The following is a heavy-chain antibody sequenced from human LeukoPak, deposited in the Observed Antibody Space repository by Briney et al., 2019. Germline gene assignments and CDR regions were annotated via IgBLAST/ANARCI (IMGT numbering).Heavy chain of an antibody. CDR3: ARHSSSLAYWYFDL. D-gene: IGHD6-13*01. V-gene: IGHV4-31*03. CDR1: GGSISSGGYY. CDR2: IYCSGST. Sequence: SETLSLTCTVSGGSISSGGYYWSWIRQHPGKGLEWIGYIYCSGSTYYNPSLKSRVTISVDTSKNQFSLRLSSVTAADTAVYYCARHSSSLAYWYFDLWGRGTLVTVSS. J-gene: IGHJ2*01.